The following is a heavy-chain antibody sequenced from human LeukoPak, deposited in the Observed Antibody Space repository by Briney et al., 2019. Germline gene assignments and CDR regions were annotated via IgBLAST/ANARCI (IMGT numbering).Heavy chain of an antibody. V-gene: IGHV3-53*01. CDR2: IYSGGST. CDR3: ASQRYSSSWYGRWYNYYYYYMDV. CDR1: GFTVSSNY. D-gene: IGHD6-13*01. Sequence: GGSLRLSCAASGFTVSSNYMSWVRQAPGKGLEWVSVIYSGGSTYYADPVKGRFTISRDNSKNTLYLQMNSLRAEDTAVYYCASQRYSSSWYGRWYNYYYYYMDVWGKGTTVTVSS. J-gene: IGHJ6*03.